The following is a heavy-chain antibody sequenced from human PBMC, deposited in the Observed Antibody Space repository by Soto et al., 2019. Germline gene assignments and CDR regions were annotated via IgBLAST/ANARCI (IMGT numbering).Heavy chain of an antibody. CDR3: XXXXXXXXXXXFXX. CDR2: IQKDGSDK. Sequence: EVQLVESGGDLVQPGGSLRLSCAASGFNFRNYYMTWVRQAPGKGLEWVANIQKDGSDKYYMDSVKGRFTISRDNAKNSLYLXXNXXXXXXXXXYXXXXXXXXXXXXXFXXWGQGTMVTVSS. CDR1: GFNFRNYY. J-gene: IGHJ3*02. V-gene: IGHV3-7*01.